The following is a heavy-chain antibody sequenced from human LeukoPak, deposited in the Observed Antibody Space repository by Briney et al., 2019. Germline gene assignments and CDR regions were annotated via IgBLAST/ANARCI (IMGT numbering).Heavy chain of an antibody. V-gene: IGHV4-61*02. CDR2: IYTSGST. CDR1: GGSISSGSYY. CDR3: ARSIVVVPAASLGDAFDI. Sequence: SQTLSLTCTVSGGSISSGSYYWSWIRQPAGKGLEWIGRIYTSGSTNYNPSLQTRDTISVDTSKNQFSLKLSSVTAADTAVYYCARSIVVVPAASLGDAFDIWGQGTMVTVSS. J-gene: IGHJ3*02. D-gene: IGHD2-2*01.